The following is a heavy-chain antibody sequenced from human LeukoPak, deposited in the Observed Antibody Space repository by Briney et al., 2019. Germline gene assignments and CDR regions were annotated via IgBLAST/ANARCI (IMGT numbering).Heavy chain of an antibody. D-gene: IGHD3-22*01. Sequence: GASVKVSCKASGYTFTGYYTHWVRQAPGQGLEWMGWINPNSGGTNYAQKFQGRVTMTRDTSISTAYMELSRLRSDDTAVYYCARGDSSGYYLLPVDYWGQGTLVTVSS. CDR1: GYTFTGYY. CDR3: ARGDSSGYYLLPVDY. J-gene: IGHJ4*02. V-gene: IGHV1-2*02. CDR2: INPNSGGT.